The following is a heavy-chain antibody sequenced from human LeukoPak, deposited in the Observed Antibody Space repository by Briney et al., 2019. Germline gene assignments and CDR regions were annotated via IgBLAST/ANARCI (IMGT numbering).Heavy chain of an antibody. CDR1: GYTFTSYG. J-gene: IGHJ3*02. Sequence: ASVKVSCKASGYTFTSYGISWVRQAPGQGLEWMGWISAYNGNTNYAQELQGRVTMTTDTSTSTAYMELRSLRSDDTAVYYCARSTGYYKADAFDIWGQGTMVTVSS. CDR2: ISAYNGNT. D-gene: IGHD3-9*01. CDR3: ARSTGYYKADAFDI. V-gene: IGHV1-18*01.